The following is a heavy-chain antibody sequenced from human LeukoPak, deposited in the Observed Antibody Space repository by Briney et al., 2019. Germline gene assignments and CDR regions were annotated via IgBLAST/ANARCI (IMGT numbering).Heavy chain of an antibody. CDR1: EFTFSSYE. V-gene: IGHV3-48*03. CDR2: ISSSGDTI. CDR3: AKSVAAADTRYYYYGMDV. Sequence: TGGSLRLSCAASEFTFSSYEMNWVRQAPGKGLEWVSYISSSGDTIYYADSVKGRFTISRDNSKNTLYLQMNSLRAEDTAVYYCAKSVAAADTRYYYYGMDVWGQGTTVTVSS. D-gene: IGHD6-13*01. J-gene: IGHJ6*02.